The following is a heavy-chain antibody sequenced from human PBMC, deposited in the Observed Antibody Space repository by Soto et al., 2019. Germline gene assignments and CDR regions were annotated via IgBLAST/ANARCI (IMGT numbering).Heavy chain of an antibody. V-gene: IGHV4-34*01. CDR1: GASFNDYY. D-gene: IGHD6-13*01. Sequence: SETLSLTCAVYGASFNDYYWSWIRQPPGRGLEWIGEINLSGSTNYNPSLKSRVTISLDTSKNQFPLNLSSVTAADTAVYYCARGGSSLHYYYYGMDVWGQGTTVTVSS. CDR3: ARGGSSLHYYYYGMDV. J-gene: IGHJ6*02. CDR2: INLSGST.